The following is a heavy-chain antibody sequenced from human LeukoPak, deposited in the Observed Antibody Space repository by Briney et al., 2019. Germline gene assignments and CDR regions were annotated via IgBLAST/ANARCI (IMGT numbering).Heavy chain of an antibody. J-gene: IGHJ5*02. CDR2: MNPNSGNT. CDR1: GYTFTSYD. V-gene: IGHV1-8*03. Sequence: ASVKVSCKASGYTFTSYDINWVRQATGQGLEWMGWMNPNSGNTGYAQKFQGRVTITRNTSISTAYMELSSLRSEDTAVYSCARGLVMGRAGPLGRGWFDPWGQGTLVTVSS. D-gene: IGHD3-10*01. CDR3: ARGLVMGRAGPLGRGWFDP.